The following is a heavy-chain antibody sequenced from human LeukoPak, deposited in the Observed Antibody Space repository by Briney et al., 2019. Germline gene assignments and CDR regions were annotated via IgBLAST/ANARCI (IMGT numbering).Heavy chain of an antibody. D-gene: IGHD1-26*01. J-gene: IGHJ4*02. CDR2: IYYSGST. Sequence: PSETLSLTCTVSGGSISSYYWSWIRQPPGKGLEWIGYIYYSGSTNYNPSLKSRVTISVDTSKNQFSLKLSSVTAADTAVYYCARVSGESFRFDYWGQGTLVTVSS. CDR3: ARVSGESFRFDY. V-gene: IGHV4-59*01. CDR1: GGSISSYY.